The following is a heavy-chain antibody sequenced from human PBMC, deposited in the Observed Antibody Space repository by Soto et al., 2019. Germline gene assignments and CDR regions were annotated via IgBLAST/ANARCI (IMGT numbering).Heavy chain of an antibody. V-gene: IGHV3-66*01. J-gene: IGHJ3*01. Sequence: EVQLVESGGGLVQPGGSLRLSCAASGFSVGDNYMKWVRQAPGKGLEWVSLIYSGGSTFYADSVKGRFTISRDNSKNTSFLQMNNLRVDDTAVYYCARDRGYRWGQGTMVTVSA. CDR1: GFSVGDNY. CDR3: ARDRGYR. D-gene: IGHD5-12*01. CDR2: IYSGGST.